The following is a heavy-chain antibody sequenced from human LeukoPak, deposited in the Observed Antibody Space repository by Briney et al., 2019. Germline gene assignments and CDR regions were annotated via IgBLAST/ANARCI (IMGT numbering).Heavy chain of an antibody. Sequence: ASVKVSCKASGYTFTDYFVHWVRQAPGQGLEWMGWMNPKSGGTNYAQKFQGRVTMTRDTSISTAYMELSRLRSDDTAVYYCARTTRDYGGTLGYWGQGTLVTVSS. CDR1: GYTFTDYF. D-gene: IGHD4-23*01. J-gene: IGHJ4*02. CDR2: MNPKSGGT. V-gene: IGHV1-2*02. CDR3: ARTTRDYGGTLGY.